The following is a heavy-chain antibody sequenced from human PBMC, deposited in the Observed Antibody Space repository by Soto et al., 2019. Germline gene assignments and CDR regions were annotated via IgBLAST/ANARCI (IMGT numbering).Heavy chain of an antibody. J-gene: IGHJ3*02. Sequence: SETLSLTCTVSGGSISDNDYYWSWIRQPPGKGLEWIGNISHSGSTYYNPSLKSRVTISVDTSKNQFSLKLSSVTAADTAVYYCARVASDAFDIWGQGTMVTVSS. D-gene: IGHD5-12*01. CDR3: ARVASDAFDI. CDR2: ISHSGST. CDR1: GGSISDNDYY. V-gene: IGHV4-61*08.